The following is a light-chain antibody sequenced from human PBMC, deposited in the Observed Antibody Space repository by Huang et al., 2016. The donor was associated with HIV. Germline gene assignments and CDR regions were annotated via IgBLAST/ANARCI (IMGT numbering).Light chain of an antibody. CDR3: QQSYTTPLT. V-gene: IGKV1-39*01. CDR2: SAS. CDR1: LSISTD. J-gene: IGKJ4*01. Sequence: QSPSSLSASVGDRVIITCRASLSISTDLNWYQQKSGKAPPLLIYSASTLQTGVPSRFSGGGSGTDFTLTISSLQPEDFATYYCQQSYTTPLTFGGGTKVEIK.